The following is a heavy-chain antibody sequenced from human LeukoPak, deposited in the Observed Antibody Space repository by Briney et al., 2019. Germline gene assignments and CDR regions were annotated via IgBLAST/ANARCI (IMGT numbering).Heavy chain of an antibody. CDR3: AREVGATRVVSYYFDY. CDR2: ISSSSSTI. J-gene: IGHJ4*02. D-gene: IGHD1-26*01. Sequence: PGGSLRLSCAASGFTFSSYSMNWVRQAPGKGLEWVSYISSSSSTIYYADSVKGRFTISRDNAKNSLYLQMNSLRAEDTAVYYCAREVGATRVVSYYFDYWGQGTLVTVSS. CDR1: GFTFSSYS. V-gene: IGHV3-48*04.